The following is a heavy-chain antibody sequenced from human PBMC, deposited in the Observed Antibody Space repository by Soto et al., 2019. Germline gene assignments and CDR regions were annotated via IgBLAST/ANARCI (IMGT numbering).Heavy chain of an antibody. CDR1: GFTFSNYW. J-gene: IGHJ4*02. CDR2: IKQDGSEK. Sequence: EVQLVESGGGLVQPGGSLRLSCEGSGFTFSNYWMSWVRQAPGKGLEWMAAIKQDGSEKYYVDSVKGRFSISRDNAKNSLYLEINSLRDEDTAVYYCARGGDRYSSSLYGPSFDYWGQGALVIVSS. CDR3: ARGGDRYSSSLYGPSFDY. V-gene: IGHV3-7*02. D-gene: IGHD6-13*01.